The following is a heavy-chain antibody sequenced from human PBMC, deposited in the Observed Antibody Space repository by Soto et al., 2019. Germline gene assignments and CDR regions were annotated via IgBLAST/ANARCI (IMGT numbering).Heavy chain of an antibody. J-gene: IGHJ6*02. CDR1: GFSVSRFE. V-gene: IGHV3-48*03. CDR3: VRSPAAFHGMDV. D-gene: IGHD2-2*01. CDR2: SSSPVSTI. Sequence: WGSMGLCCAASGFSVSRFEIDRVRQAPGKGLEWISDSSSPVSTIHYADSVKGRFTISRDNARNSLYLQMNRLRAEDTAVYYCVRSPAAFHGMDVWGHAITVTVS.